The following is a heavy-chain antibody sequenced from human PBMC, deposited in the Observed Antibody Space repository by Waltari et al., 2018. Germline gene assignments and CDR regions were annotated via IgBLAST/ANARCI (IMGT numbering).Heavy chain of an antibody. Sequence: EVQLVESGGGLVQPGRSLRVSCAASGCAVADNPIHWGRQAPGKGLEWVSGISWNSGSIGYADSVKGRFTISRDNAKNSLYLQMNSLRAEDTAVYYCAKDISGELHAFDIWGQGTMVTVSS. J-gene: IGHJ3*02. D-gene: IGHD3-10*01. CDR3: AKDISGELHAFDI. CDR1: GCAVADNP. CDR2: ISWNSGSI. V-gene: IGHV3-9*01.